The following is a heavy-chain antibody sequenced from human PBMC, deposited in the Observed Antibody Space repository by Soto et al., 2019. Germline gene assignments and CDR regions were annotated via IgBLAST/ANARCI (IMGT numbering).Heavy chain of an antibody. Sequence: GGSLRLSCAASGFTFSSYGMHWVRQAPGKGLEWVAVISYDGSNKYYADSVKGRFTISRDNSKNTLYLQMNSLRAEDTAVYYCAKDISGSQLLWFGELWFDPWGQGTLVTVSS. J-gene: IGHJ5*02. CDR3: AKDISGSQLLWFGELWFDP. CDR2: ISYDGSNK. CDR1: GFTFSSYG. D-gene: IGHD3-10*01. V-gene: IGHV3-30*18.